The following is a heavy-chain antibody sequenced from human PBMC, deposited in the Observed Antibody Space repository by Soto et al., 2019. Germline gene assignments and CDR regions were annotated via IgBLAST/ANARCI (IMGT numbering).Heavy chain of an antibody. CDR3: ARSYDSSGYYYGAFDY. J-gene: IGHJ4*02. Sequence: SETLSLTCAVSGGSISSGGYSWSWIRQPPGKGLEWIGYIYHSGSTYYNPSLKSRVTISVDRSKNQFSLKLSSVTAADTAVYYCARSYDSSGYYYGAFDYWGQGTLVTVSS. D-gene: IGHD3-22*01. CDR1: GGSISSGGYS. CDR2: IYHSGST. V-gene: IGHV4-30-2*01.